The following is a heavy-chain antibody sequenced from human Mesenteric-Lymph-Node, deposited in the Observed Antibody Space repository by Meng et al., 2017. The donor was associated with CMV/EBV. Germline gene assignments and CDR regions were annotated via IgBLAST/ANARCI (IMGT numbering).Heavy chain of an antibody. CDR2: MNWNGGST. V-gene: IGHV3-20*04. J-gene: IGHJ6*02. CDR3: AREGDYNGYYYGMDV. D-gene: IGHD4-11*01. CDR1: GFTFSSYW. Sequence: GGSLRLSCAASGFTFSSYWMSWVRQAPGKGLEWVSGMNWNGGSTGYADSVKGRFTISRDNAKNSLYLQMNSLRVEDTALYYCAREGDYNGYYYGMDVWGQGTTVTVSS.